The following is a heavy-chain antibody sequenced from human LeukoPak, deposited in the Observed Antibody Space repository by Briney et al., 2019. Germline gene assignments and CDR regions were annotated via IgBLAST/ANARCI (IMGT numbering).Heavy chain of an antibody. V-gene: IGHV4-38-2*02. Sequence: PSETLSLTCTVSGYSINSGYYWVWTRQPPGKGLEWIGSIYRTGSINYNPSLKSRVTISLDTSRNQFSLKLNSVTAADTAVYYCAKSNGYGLVDIWGQGTMVTVSS. CDR1: GYSINSGYY. CDR3: AKSNGYGLVDI. CDR2: IYRTGSI. D-gene: IGHD3-10*01. J-gene: IGHJ3*02.